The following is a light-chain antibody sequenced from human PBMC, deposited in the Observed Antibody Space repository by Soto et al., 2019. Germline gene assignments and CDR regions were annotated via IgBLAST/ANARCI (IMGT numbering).Light chain of an antibody. CDR2: GAS. Sequence: ETVLTQSPGTLSLTPGERATLSCRAAQTVYSSLLAWYQQKPGQAPRLLIYGASSRATGIPDRFSGSGSGTDFTLTISRLEPEDFAVYYCQQYGSSPTFGQGTKVDIK. CDR1: QTVYSSL. CDR3: QQYGSSPT. V-gene: IGKV3-20*01. J-gene: IGKJ1*01.